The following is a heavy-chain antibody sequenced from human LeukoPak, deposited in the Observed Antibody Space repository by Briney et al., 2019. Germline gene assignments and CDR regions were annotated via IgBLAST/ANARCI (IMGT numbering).Heavy chain of an antibody. Sequence: ASVKVSCKASGYTFTGYYMHWVRQAPGQGLEWMGWINPNSGGTNYVQKFQGRVTMTRDTSISTAYMELSRLRSEDTAVYYCARGYYYGRYDYWGQGTLVTVSS. CDR2: INPNSGGT. D-gene: IGHD3-10*01. CDR1: GYTFTGYY. J-gene: IGHJ4*02. V-gene: IGHV1-2*02. CDR3: ARGYYYGRYDY.